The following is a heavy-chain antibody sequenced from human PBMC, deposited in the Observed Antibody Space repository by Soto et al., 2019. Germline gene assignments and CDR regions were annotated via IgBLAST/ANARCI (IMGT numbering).Heavy chain of an antibody. CDR2: ITSGGDNK. V-gene: IGHV3-30-3*01. D-gene: IGHD3-16*01. CDR1: GFTFGSYA. Sequence: GGSLRLSCAASGFTFGSYAMHWVRQAPGKGLEGVASITSGGDNKYYADSVKGRFTISRDNSKNTLFVQMDSLRTEDTAVYYCVRGGTLAGGNWGNSWFDPWGQGTQVTVSS. J-gene: IGHJ5*02. CDR3: VRGGTLAGGNWGNSWFDP.